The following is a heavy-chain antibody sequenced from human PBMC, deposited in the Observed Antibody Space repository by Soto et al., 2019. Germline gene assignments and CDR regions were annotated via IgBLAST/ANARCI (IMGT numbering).Heavy chain of an antibody. CDR2: ISAYNGNT. D-gene: IGHD6-6*01. CDR1: GYTFTSYG. CDR3: ARDEYSSSSWWFDP. V-gene: IGHV1-18*01. J-gene: IGHJ5*02. Sequence: EASVKVSCKASGYTFTSYGISWVRQAPGQGLEWMGWISAYNGNTNYAQKLQGRVTMTTDTSTSTAYMELRSLRSDDTAVYYCARDEYSSSSWWFDPWGQGTLVTVSS.